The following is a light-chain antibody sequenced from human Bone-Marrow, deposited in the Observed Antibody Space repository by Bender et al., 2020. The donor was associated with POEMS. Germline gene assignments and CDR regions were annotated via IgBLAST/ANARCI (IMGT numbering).Light chain of an antibody. Sequence: QSALTQPRSVSGSPGQSITISCTGTSSDVGSYNVVTWYQQHPGKAPKLMIYEVSKRPSGVSNRFSGSKTGNTASLTISGLQAEDEAEYYCCSHGGSRNFWVFGGGTKLTVL. CDR3: CSHGGSRNFWV. J-gene: IGLJ3*02. CDR1: SSDVGSYNV. V-gene: IGLV2-23*02. CDR2: EVS.